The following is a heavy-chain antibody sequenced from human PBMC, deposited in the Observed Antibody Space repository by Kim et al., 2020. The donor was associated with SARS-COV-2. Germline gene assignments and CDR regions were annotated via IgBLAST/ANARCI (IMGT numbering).Heavy chain of an antibody. Sequence: GGSLRLSCAASGFTFSSYAMSWVRQAPGKGLEWVSAISGSGGSTYYADSVKGRFTISRDNSKNTLYLQMNSLRAEDTAVYYCAKDTPQVLRFLEWLPDDWGQGTLVTVSS. V-gene: IGHV3-23*01. CDR3: AKDTPQVLRFLEWLPDD. J-gene: IGHJ4*02. CDR1: GFTFSSYA. CDR2: ISGSGGST. D-gene: IGHD3-3*01.